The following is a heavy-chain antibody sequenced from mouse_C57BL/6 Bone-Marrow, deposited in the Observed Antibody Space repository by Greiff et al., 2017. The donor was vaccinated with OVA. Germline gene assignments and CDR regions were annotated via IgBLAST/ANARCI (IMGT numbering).Heavy chain of an antibody. D-gene: IGHD3-1*01. J-gene: IGHJ4*01. CDR3: ARSGPYYYAMDY. V-gene: IGHV1-81*01. CDR1: GYTFTSYG. CDR2: IYPRSGNT. Sequence: QVQLQQSGAELARPGASVELSCKASGYTFTSYGISWVKQRTGQGLEWIGEIYPRSGNTYYNAKFKGKATLTADKSSSTAYMELRSLTSEDSAVYFCARSGPYYYAMDYWGQGTSVTVSS.